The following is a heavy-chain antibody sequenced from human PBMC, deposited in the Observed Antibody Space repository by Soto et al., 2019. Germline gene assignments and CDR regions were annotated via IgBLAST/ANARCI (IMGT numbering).Heavy chain of an antibody. CDR1: GGSISSYY. Sequence: QVQLQESGPGLVKPSETLSLTCTVSGGSISSYYWSWIRQPPGKGLEWIGYIYYSGSTNYNPSLKSRVTISVDSSKNQFSLKLRSVTAADTAVYYCAIRYGGTLDYWGQGTLVTVSS. D-gene: IGHD4-17*01. CDR3: AIRYGGTLDY. J-gene: IGHJ4*02. V-gene: IGHV4-59*08. CDR2: IYYSGST.